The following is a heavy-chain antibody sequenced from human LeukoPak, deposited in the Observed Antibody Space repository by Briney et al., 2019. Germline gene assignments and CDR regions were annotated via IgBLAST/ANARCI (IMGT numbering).Heavy chain of an antibody. Sequence: GSSVKVSCTASGGTFNGYSISWVRQAPGQGLLWMGGIIPRFGTANYAQTFQGRLTITADESTSTAHMEMKSLRHEDTAVYYCARVGTMVRGAIDYWGQGTLVTVSS. CDR1: GGTFNGYS. CDR3: ARVGTMVRGAIDY. D-gene: IGHD3-10*01. J-gene: IGHJ4*02. CDR2: IIPRFGTA. V-gene: IGHV1-69*01.